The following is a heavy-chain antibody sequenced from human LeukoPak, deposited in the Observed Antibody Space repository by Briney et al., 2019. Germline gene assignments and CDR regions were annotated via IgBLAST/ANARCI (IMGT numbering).Heavy chain of an antibody. Sequence: SETLSLTCTVSGGSISSYFWCWIRQPPGKGLEWIGCLYYSGRTNYSPSLTSRVTLSADTSKNQFSLKLNSVTAADSAIYYCARDYSGYEFDYWGQGTLVTVSS. CDR3: ARDYSGYEFDY. CDR1: GGSISSYF. V-gene: IGHV4-59*01. J-gene: IGHJ4*02. D-gene: IGHD5-12*01. CDR2: LYYSGRT.